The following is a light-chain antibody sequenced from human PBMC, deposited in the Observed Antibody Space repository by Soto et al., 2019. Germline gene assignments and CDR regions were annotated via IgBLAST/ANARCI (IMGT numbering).Light chain of an antibody. CDR2: GAS. J-gene: IGKJ5*01. V-gene: IGKV3-20*01. CDR3: QQYGSSTPVT. CDR1: QSVSSSF. Sequence: EIVLTQSPGTLSLSPGERATLSCRASQSVSSSFLAWYQQKPGQAPRLLIYGASTRATDIPDRFSGSGSVTDFTLTIIRLEPEEFVVYYCQQYGSSTPVTFGQGTRLEIK.